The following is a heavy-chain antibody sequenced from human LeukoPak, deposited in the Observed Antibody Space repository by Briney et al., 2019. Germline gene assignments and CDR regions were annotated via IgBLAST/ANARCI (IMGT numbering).Heavy chain of an antibody. V-gene: IGHV4-39*01. D-gene: IGHD6-19*01. CDR2: IYYSGST. J-gene: IGHJ4*02. CDR1: GGSISSSSYY. Sequence: MASETLSLTCTVSGGSISSSSYYWGWVRQPPGKGLEWIGSIYYSGSTYYNPSLKSRVTISVDTSKNQFSLELSSVTAADTAVYYCARSGYSSGWTFDYWGQGTLVTVSS. CDR3: ARSGYSSGWTFDY.